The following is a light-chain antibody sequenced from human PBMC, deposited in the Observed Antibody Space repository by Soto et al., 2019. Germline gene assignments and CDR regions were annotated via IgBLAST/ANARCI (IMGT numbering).Light chain of an antibody. Sequence: IQMTHSPSPLSASVVDRVTIICRASQSISTSLAWYQQKPGKAPKFLIYDASSLQSGVPSRFSGSGSGTEFTLTISSLQPDDFATYYCQQYKGYSPLTFGGGTKVDIK. J-gene: IGKJ4*01. V-gene: IGKV1-5*02. CDR2: DAS. CDR3: QQYKGYSPLT. CDR1: QSISTS.